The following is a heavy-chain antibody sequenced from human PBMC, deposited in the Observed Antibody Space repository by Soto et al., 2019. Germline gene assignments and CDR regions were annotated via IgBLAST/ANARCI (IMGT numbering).Heavy chain of an antibody. CDR2: INPSGGST. V-gene: IGHV1-46*02. J-gene: IGHJ3*02. CDR3: ARDLLQDPPRDAFDI. CDR1: GYTFNSYY. D-gene: IGHD2-15*01. Sequence: ASVKVSCKASGYTFNSYYMHWVRQAPGQGLEWMGIINPSGGSTSYAQKFQGRVTMTRDTSTSTVYMELSSLRSEDTAVYYCARDLLQDPPRDAFDIWGQGTMVTVSS.